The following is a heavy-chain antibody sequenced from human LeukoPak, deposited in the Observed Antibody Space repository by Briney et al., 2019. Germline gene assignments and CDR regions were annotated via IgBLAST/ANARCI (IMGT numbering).Heavy chain of an antibody. CDR3: ARATVYYDFLTGFDP. Sequence: SVRVSCKASGGTFSTYTINWVRQAPGQGLEWMGGIIPILGTANYAQKFQGRVTITADESTSTAYMELSSLRSEDTAVYYCARATVYYDFLTGFDPWGQGTLVTVSS. CDR1: GGTFSTYT. V-gene: IGHV1-69*13. D-gene: IGHD3-9*01. CDR2: IIPILGTA. J-gene: IGHJ5*02.